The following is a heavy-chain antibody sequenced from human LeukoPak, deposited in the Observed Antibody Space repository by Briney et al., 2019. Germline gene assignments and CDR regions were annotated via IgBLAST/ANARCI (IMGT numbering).Heavy chain of an antibody. V-gene: IGHV3-48*01. CDR1: ELIFSNYN. D-gene: IGHD5-18*01. J-gene: IGHJ4*02. CDR2: ISSSSGTI. Sequence: PGGSLRLSCAATELIFSNYNMNWVRQTPGKGLEWLSYISSSSGTIYYADSVKGRFTISGDNAKNSLYLQMNSLRAEDTAVYYCARALGYSYGYAVDYWGQGTLVTVSS. CDR3: ARALGYSYGYAVDY.